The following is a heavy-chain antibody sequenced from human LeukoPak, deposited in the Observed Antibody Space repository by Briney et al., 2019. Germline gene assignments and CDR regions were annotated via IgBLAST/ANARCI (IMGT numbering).Heavy chain of an antibody. D-gene: IGHD5-12*01. Sequence: GGSLRLSCAASGFTLTRYSLNWVRQAPGKGLEWVSYISRSSSTIYYSDSVKGRFTISRDDGKDSVYLQMNSLRVDDTAVYYCARERGYSGYDLLHWGQGTLVTVSS. CDR2: ISRSSSTI. V-gene: IGHV3-48*01. J-gene: IGHJ4*02. CDR3: ARERGYSGYDLLH. CDR1: GFTLTRYS.